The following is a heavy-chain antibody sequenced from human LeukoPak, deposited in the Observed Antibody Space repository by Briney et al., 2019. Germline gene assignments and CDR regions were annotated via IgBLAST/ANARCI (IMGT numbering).Heavy chain of an antibody. CDR2: FDPEDGET. CDR3: ATSSREWLVWKPQN. V-gene: IGHV1-24*01. Sequence: ASVKVSCKVSGYTLTELSMHWVRQAPGKGLEWMGGFDPEDGETIYAQKFQGRVSMTEDTSTDTAYMELSSLRSEDTAVYYCATSSREWLVWKPQNWGQGTLVTVSS. D-gene: IGHD6-19*01. CDR1: GYTLTELS. J-gene: IGHJ4*02.